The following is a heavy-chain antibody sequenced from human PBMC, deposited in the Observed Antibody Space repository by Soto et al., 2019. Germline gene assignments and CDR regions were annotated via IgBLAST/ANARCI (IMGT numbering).Heavy chain of an antibody. V-gene: IGHV1-8*01. J-gene: IGHJ2*01. D-gene: IGHD4-17*01. CDR1: GYTFTSYD. Sequence: ASVKVSCKASGYTFTSYDINWVRQATGQGLEWMGWMNPNSGNTGYAQKFQGRVTMTRNTSISTAYMELSSLRSEDTAVYYCAREVTGTTHNTYWYFDLWGRGTLVTVSS. CDR2: MNPNSGNT. CDR3: AREVTGTTHNTYWYFDL.